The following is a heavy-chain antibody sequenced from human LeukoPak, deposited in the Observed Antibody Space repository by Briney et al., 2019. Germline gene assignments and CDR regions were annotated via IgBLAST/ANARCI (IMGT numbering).Heavy chain of an antibody. CDR3: AKRKRGGGGGSSTKDYFDY. J-gene: IGHJ4*02. Sequence: PSETLSLTCTVSGGSISSSSYYWGWIRQPPGKGLEWIGSIYYSGSTYYNPSLKSRVTISVDTSKNQFSLKLSSVTAADTAVYYWAKRKRGGGGGSSTKDYFDYWGQGTLVTVSS. V-gene: IGHV4-39*07. CDR2: IYYSGST. D-gene: IGHD1-26*01. CDR1: GGSISSSSYY.